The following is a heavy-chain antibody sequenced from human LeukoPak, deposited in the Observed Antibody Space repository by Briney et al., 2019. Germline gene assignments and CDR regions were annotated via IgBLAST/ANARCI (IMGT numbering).Heavy chain of an antibody. CDR3: AIHYYDTSGYYPWYFDY. V-gene: IGHV4-39*01. D-gene: IGHD3-22*01. Sequence: PSETLSLTCTVSGGSFSSSTYYWGWIRQPPGKGLEWLGSIYYSGSTYYNQSLKSRVTISVDTSKNQFSLTLTSVTAADTALYYCAIHYYDTSGYYPWYFDYWGQGTLVTVSS. J-gene: IGHJ4*02. CDR2: IYYSGST. CDR1: GGSFSSSTYY.